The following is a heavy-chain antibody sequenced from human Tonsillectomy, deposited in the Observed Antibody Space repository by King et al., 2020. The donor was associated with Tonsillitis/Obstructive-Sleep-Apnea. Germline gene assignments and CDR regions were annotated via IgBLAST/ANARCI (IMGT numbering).Heavy chain of an antibody. J-gene: IGHJ6*02. V-gene: IGHV3-7*03. Sequence: VQLVESGGGLVQPGGSLRLSCAGSGFSFSSYWMSWVRQAPGKGLEWVANIKQDGSEKYYVDSVKGRFTISRDNAKNSPYLQMNSLRAEDTAVYYCASSGYSYGHGYYYGMDVWGQGTTVTVSS. CDR3: ASSGYSYGHGYYYGMDV. D-gene: IGHD5-18*01. CDR1: GFSFSSYW. CDR2: IKQDGSEK.